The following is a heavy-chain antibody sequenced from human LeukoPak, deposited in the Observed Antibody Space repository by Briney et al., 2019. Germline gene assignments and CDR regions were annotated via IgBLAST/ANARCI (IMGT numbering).Heavy chain of an antibody. CDR3: ARQGTVTTYYYYYYGMDV. CDR2: IYYSGST. Sequence: RSSETLSLTCTVSGGSISSNNYYWGWIRQPPGKGLEWIGSIYYSGSTYYNPSLKSRVTISVDTSKNQFSLKLSSVTAADTAVYYCARQGTVTTYYYYYYGMDVWGQGTTVTVSS. CDR1: GGSISSNNYY. V-gene: IGHV4-39*01. D-gene: IGHD4-17*01. J-gene: IGHJ6*02.